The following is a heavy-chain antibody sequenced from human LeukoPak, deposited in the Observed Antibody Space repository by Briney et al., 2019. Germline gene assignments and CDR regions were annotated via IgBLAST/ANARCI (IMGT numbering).Heavy chain of an antibody. D-gene: IGHD5-18*01. CDR1: GFTFSSYA. CDR3: AKTFDTAMALYYFDY. J-gene: IGHJ4*02. Sequence: PGGSLRLSCAASGFTFSSYAMSWVRQAPGRGLEWVSAISGSGGSTYYADSVKGRFTISRDNSKNTLYLQMNSLRAEDTAVYYCAKTFDTAMALYYFDYWGQGTLVTVSS. V-gene: IGHV3-23*01. CDR2: ISGSGGST.